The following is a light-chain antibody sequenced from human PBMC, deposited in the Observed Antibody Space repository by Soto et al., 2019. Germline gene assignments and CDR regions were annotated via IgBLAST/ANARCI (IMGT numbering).Light chain of an antibody. Sequence: DIQMTQSPSTLSGSVGDRVTITCRASQTISSWLAWYQQKPGKAPKLLIYKASTLKSGVPSRFSGSGPGTEFTLTINSLQSEDFAIYYCQHYSAFSVTFGQGTKVDIK. J-gene: IGKJ1*01. CDR3: QHYSAFSVT. CDR1: QTISSW. CDR2: KAS. V-gene: IGKV1-5*03.